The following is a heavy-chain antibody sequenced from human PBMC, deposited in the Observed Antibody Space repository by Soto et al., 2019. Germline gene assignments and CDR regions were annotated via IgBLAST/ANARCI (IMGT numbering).Heavy chain of an antibody. CDR1: GFTFSNSG. Sequence: GGSLRLSCAASGFTFSNSGMNWVRQAPGKGLVWVSSISNSGGSTFYADSVKGRFTISRDNSKNTLYLQMNGLRADDTAAYYCAKATSNFDSWGQGTLVTVSS. J-gene: IGHJ4*02. CDR3: AKATSNFDS. V-gene: IGHV3-23*01. D-gene: IGHD2-2*01. CDR2: ISNSGGST.